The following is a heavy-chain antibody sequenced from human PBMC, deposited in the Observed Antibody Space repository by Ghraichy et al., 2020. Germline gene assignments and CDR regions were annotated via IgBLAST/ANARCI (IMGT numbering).Heavy chain of an antibody. V-gene: IGHV3-21*01. CDR1: GFTFSTYS. Sequence: GGSLRLSCAASGFTFSTYSMNWVRQAPGKGLEWVSSISSSSSYIYYADSVKGRSTISRDNAKNSLYLQMNSLRAEDTAVYYCAGASLYTAMVPFDYWCQGTLVTVSS. CDR2: ISSSSSYI. J-gene: IGHJ4*02. D-gene: IGHD5-18*01. CDR3: AGASLYTAMVPFDY.